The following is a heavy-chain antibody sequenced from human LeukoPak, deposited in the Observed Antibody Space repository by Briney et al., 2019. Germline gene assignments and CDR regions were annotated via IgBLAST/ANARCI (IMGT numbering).Heavy chain of an antibody. CDR1: GYTFTGYY. CDR3: ARTQWEILPPLIY. J-gene: IGHJ4*02. CDR2: INPNSGGT. Sequence: ASVKVSCKASGYTFTGYYMHWVRQAPGQGLEWMGWINPNSGGTNYAQIFQGRVTMTRDTSISTAYMELSRLRSDDTAVYHCARTQWEILPPLIYWGQGTLVTVSS. V-gene: IGHV1-2*02. D-gene: IGHD1-26*01.